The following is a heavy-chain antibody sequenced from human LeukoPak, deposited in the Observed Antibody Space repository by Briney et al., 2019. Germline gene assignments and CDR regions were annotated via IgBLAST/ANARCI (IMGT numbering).Heavy chain of an antibody. J-gene: IGHJ4*02. CDR2: INPSGGST. V-gene: IGHV1-46*01. CDR1: GYTFTSYY. Sequence: GASVKVSCKASGYTFTSYYMHWVRQAPGQGLEWMGIINPSGGSTSYAQKFQGRVTMTRDTSTSTVYMELSSLRPEDTAVYYCARRGRVDYDFWSGYYTLPGFDYWGQGTLVTVSS. D-gene: IGHD3-3*01. CDR3: ARRGRVDYDFWSGYYTLPGFDY.